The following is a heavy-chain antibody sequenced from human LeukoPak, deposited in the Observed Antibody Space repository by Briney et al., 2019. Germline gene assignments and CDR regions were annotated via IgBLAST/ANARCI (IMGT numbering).Heavy chain of an antibody. D-gene: IGHD3-22*01. V-gene: IGHV3-23*01. Sequence: GGSLRLSCAASGFTFSSYAMSWVRQAPGKGLEWVSAISGSGGSTYYADSVKGRFTISRDNSKNTLYLQMNSLRAEDTAVYYCARDDDSSGYYLFDYWGQGTLVTVSS. CDR2: ISGSGGST. CDR1: GFTFSSYA. CDR3: ARDDDSSGYYLFDY. J-gene: IGHJ4*02.